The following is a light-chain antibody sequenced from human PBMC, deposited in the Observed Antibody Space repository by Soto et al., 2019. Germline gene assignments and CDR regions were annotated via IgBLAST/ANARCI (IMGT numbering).Light chain of an antibody. CDR1: QSISNW. CDR3: QQYNNWPPT. CDR2: KAS. V-gene: IGKV1-5*03. J-gene: IGKJ5*01. Sequence: DIQMTQSPSTLSASVGDRVTITCRASQSISNWLAWYQQRPGKAPKLLIYKASSLEGGVPSRFSGSGSGTEFTLTISSLQSEDFAVYYCQQYNNWPPTFGQGTRLEIK.